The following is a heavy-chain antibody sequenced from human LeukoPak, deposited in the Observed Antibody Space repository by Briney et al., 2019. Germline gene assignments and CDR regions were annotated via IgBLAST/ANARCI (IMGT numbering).Heavy chain of an antibody. CDR1: GGSISSYF. V-gene: IGHV4-4*07. CDR2: IHASGTT. D-gene: IGHD6-6*01. CDR3: AREYSSSSSLRIDP. J-gene: IGHJ5*02. Sequence: PSETLSLTCNVSGGSISSYFWTWIRQPAGKGLEWIGRIHASGTTNYNSSLKSRVSMSVDTSKNQFSLKLTSVTAADTAVYFCAREYSSSSSLRIDPWGQGTLVTVSS.